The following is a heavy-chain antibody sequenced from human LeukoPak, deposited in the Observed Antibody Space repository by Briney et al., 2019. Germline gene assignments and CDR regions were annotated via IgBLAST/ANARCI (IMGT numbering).Heavy chain of an antibody. D-gene: IGHD3-10*01. CDR2: INHSGST. Sequence: SETLSLTCAVYGGSFSGYYWSWIRQPPGKGLEWIGEINHSGSTNYNPSLKSRVTMSVDTSKNQFSLKLSSVTAADTAVYYCARWFGAIDYWGQGTLVTVSS. CDR1: GGSFSGYY. J-gene: IGHJ4*02. V-gene: IGHV4-34*01. CDR3: ARWFGAIDY.